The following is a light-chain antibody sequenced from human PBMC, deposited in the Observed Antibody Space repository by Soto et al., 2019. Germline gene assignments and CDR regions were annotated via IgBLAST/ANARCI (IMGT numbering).Light chain of an antibody. Sequence: QSALTQPASVSGSPGQSITISCTGTSSDVGGFNYVSWYQRHPGKAPKLMIYDVTNRPSGVSYRFSGSKSGNTASLTISGLQAEDEADYYCNSYISSSTYVFGTGTKLTVL. CDR3: NSYISSSTYV. CDR2: DVT. V-gene: IGLV2-14*03. CDR1: SSDVGGFNY. J-gene: IGLJ1*01.